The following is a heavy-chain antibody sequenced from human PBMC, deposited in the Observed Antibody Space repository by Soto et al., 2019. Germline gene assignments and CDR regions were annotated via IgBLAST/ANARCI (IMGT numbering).Heavy chain of an antibody. D-gene: IGHD1-1*01. Sequence: GGSLRLSCAASGFTFSTYGMHWVRQAPGKGLEWVAVISYDGVNKYYADSVKGRFTISRDNSKNTLYLQMNSLRAVDTAVYYCAKSVYNWNDGFFDYWGQGTLVTVS. V-gene: IGHV3-30*18. J-gene: IGHJ4*02. CDR1: GFTFSTYG. CDR3: AKSVYNWNDGFFDY. CDR2: ISYDGVNK.